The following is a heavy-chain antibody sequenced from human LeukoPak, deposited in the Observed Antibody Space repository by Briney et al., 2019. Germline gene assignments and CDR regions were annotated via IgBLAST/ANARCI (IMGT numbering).Heavy chain of an antibody. D-gene: IGHD3-22*01. Sequence: ASVKVSCKASGYTFTGYYMHWVRQAPGQGLEWMGQINPNSGGTNYAQKFQGRVTMTRDTSISTAYMELSRLRSDDTAVYYCARDLIPLYYDSSGWFDPWGQGTLVTVSS. J-gene: IGHJ5*02. V-gene: IGHV1-2*06. CDR1: GYTFTGYY. CDR2: INPNSGGT. CDR3: ARDLIPLYYDSSGWFDP.